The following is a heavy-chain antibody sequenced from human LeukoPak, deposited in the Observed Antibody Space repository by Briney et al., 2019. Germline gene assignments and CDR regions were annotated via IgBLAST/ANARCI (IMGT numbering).Heavy chain of an antibody. CDR1: GGSISSYY. D-gene: IGHD4-17*01. CDR3: ARLMTTVTTLDAFDI. J-gene: IGHJ3*02. V-gene: IGHV4-4*07. CDR2: IYTSGST. Sequence: SEALSLXCTVSGGSISSYYWSWIRQPAGEGLEWIGRIYTSGSTNYNPSLKSRVTVSVDTSKNQFSLKLSSVTAADTAVYYCARLMTTVTTLDAFDIWGQGTMVTVSS.